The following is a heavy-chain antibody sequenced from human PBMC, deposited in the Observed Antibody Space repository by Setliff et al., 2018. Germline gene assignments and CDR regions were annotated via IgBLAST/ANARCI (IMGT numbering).Heavy chain of an antibody. CDR2: IYYGGST. CDR1: GGSISDYY. Sequence: SETLSLTCTVSGGSISDYYWSWIRQAPGKGLEWIGYIYYGGSTNYNPSLNSRVAISVDTSKNQFSLKLSSVTAADTAVYYCARGSTRRYYGMDVWGQGTTVTVSS. V-gene: IGHV4-59*01. J-gene: IGHJ6*02. CDR3: ARGSTRRYYGMDV. D-gene: IGHD1-1*01.